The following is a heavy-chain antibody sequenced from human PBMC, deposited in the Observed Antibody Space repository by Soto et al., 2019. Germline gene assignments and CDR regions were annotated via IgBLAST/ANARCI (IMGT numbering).Heavy chain of an antibody. CDR3: TRDRIAVAGLDYYYYGMDV. Sequence: SLRLSCTASGFTFGDYAMSWFRQAPGKGLEWVGFIRSKAYGGTTEYAASVKGRFIISRDDSKSIAYLQMNSLKTEDTAVYYCTRDRIAVAGLDYYYYGMDVWGQGTTVTVSS. CDR1: GFTFGDYA. V-gene: IGHV3-49*03. J-gene: IGHJ6*02. CDR2: IRSKAYGGTT. D-gene: IGHD6-19*01.